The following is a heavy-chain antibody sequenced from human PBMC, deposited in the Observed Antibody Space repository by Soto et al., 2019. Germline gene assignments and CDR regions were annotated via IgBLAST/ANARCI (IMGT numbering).Heavy chain of an antibody. V-gene: IGHV4-31*03. D-gene: IGHD2-15*01. J-gene: IGHJ4*02. Sequence: QVQLQESGPGLVKPSQTLSLTCTVSGGYISSGGYYWSWIRQHPGKGLEWMGYIYYSGSTYYNPSLKSRVTISVDTSKNQFSLKLSSVTAADTSVYYCASEQSATLVYWGQGTLVTVSS. CDR3: ASEQSATLVY. CDR2: IYYSGST. CDR1: GGYISSGGYY.